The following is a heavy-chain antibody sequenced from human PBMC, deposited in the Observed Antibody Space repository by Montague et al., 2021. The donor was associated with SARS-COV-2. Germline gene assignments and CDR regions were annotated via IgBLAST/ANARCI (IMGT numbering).Heavy chain of an antibody. V-gene: IGHV3-21*01. CDR2: ISSSSSYI. CDR1: GFTFSSYS. D-gene: IGHD1-26*01. Sequence: LRLSCAASGFTFSSYSMNWVRQAPGKGLEWVSSISSSSSYIYYADSVEGRFTISRDNAKNSLYLQMNSLRAEDTAVYYCASDRGELHAADYWGQGTLVTVSS. J-gene: IGHJ4*02. CDR3: ASDRGELHAADY.